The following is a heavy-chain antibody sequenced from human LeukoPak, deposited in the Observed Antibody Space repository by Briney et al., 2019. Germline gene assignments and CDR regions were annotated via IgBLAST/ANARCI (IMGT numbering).Heavy chain of an antibody. CDR1: GGTFSSYA. V-gene: IGHV1-69*13. J-gene: IGHJ5*02. Sequence: GASVKVSCKASGGTFSSYAISWVRQAPGQGLESRGGITPIFGAANYAQKFQGRVTITADESTSTAYMELSSLRFEARAVYYCARRPLRGVRQKNWFDPWGQGTLVTVSS. CDR2: ITPIFGAA. CDR3: ARRPLRGVRQKNWFDP. D-gene: IGHD3-10*01.